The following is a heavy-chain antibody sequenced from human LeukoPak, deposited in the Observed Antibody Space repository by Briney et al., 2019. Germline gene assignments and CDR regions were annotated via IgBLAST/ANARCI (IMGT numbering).Heavy chain of an antibody. CDR1: GGTSSSYA. D-gene: IGHD2-2*01. Sequence: SVKVSCKASGGTSSSYAISWVRQAPGQGLEWMGGIIPIFGTANYAQKFQGRVTITADESTSTAYMELSSLRSEDTAVYYCARAISLVPAAMDYWGQGTLVTVSS. J-gene: IGHJ4*02. V-gene: IGHV1-69*13. CDR3: ARAISLVPAAMDY. CDR2: IIPIFGTA.